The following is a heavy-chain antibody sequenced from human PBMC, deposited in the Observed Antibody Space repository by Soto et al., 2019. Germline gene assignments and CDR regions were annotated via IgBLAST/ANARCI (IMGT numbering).Heavy chain of an antibody. D-gene: IGHD3-3*01. J-gene: IGHJ5*02. CDR1: GYTFTSYD. CDR2: MNPNSGNT. V-gene: IGHV1-8*01. CDR3: ARAGITIFGVVRNWFDP. Sequence: GASVKVSCKASGYTFTSYDINWVRQATGQGLEWMGWMNPNSGNTGYAQKFQGRVTMTRNTSISTAYMELSSLRSEDTAVYYCARAGITIFGVVRNWFDPWGQGTLVTVSS.